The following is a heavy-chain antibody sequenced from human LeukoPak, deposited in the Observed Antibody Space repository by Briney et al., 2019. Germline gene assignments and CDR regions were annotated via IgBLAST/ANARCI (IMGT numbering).Heavy chain of an antibody. J-gene: IGHJ3*02. V-gene: IGHV3-66*01. Sequence: ETLSLTCAVYGGSFSGHYWSWVRQAPGKGLEWVSVIYSDDNTYYADSVKGRFTISRDNSKNTLWVQMNSLRAEDTAVYYCATNGLNAFDIWGQGTMVTVSS. CDR2: IYSDDNT. CDR1: GGSFSGHY. CDR3: ATNGLNAFDI. D-gene: IGHD2-8*01.